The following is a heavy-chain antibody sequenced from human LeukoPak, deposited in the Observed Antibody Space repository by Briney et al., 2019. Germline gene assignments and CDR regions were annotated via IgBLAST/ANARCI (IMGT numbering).Heavy chain of an antibody. CDR3: ARGALRGKSYDY. Sequence: PSETLSLTCAVYGGSFSGYYWSWIRQPPGKGLEWIGEINHSGSTNYNPSLKSRVTTSVDTSKNQFSLKLSSVTAADTAVYYCARGALRGKSYDYWGQGTLVTVSS. J-gene: IGHJ4*02. V-gene: IGHV4-34*01. D-gene: IGHD4-17*01. CDR1: GGSFSGYY. CDR2: INHSGST.